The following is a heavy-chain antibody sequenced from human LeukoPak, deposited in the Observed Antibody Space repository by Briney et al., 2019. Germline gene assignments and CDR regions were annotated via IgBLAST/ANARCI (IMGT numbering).Heavy chain of an antibody. CDR3: AKDRAGADYYDSSGLFDY. CDR1: GFTFSSYG. J-gene: IGHJ4*02. Sequence: PGGSLRLSCAASGFTFSSYGMHWVRQAPGKGLEWVAVISYDGSNKYYADSVKGRFTISRDNSKNTLYLQMNSLRAEDTAVYYCAKDRAGADYYDSSGLFDYWGQGTLVTVSS. CDR2: ISYDGSNK. V-gene: IGHV3-30*18. D-gene: IGHD3-22*01.